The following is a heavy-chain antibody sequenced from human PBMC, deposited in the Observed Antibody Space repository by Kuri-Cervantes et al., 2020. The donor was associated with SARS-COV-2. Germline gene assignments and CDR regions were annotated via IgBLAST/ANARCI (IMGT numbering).Heavy chain of an antibody. CDR2: INPSGGST. Sequence: ASVKVSCKASGYTFTSYYMHWVRQAPGQGLEWMGIINPSGGSTSYAQKFQGRVNMTRDTSTSTVYMELSSLRSEDTAVYYCARDVFPAYYYDSSGPTPGLWWGQGTLVTVSS. J-gene: IGHJ4*02. V-gene: IGHV1-46*01. CDR1: GYTFTSYY. CDR3: ARDVFPAYYYDSSGPTPGLW. D-gene: IGHD3-22*01.